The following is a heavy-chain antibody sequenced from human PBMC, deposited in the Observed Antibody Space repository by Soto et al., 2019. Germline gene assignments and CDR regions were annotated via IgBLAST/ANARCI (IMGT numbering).Heavy chain of an antibody. V-gene: IGHV1-8*02. CDR1: GGTFSSYA. D-gene: IGHD4-17*01. CDR3: ATRLRAWYAFDI. J-gene: IGHJ3*02. CDR2: MNPNSGTT. Sequence: GASVKVSCKASGGTFSSYAISWVRQATGQGLEWMGWMNPNSGTTGYAQRFQGRVTMTRNTSISTAYMELSSLRSEDTAVYYCATRLRAWYAFDIWGQGTMVTVSS.